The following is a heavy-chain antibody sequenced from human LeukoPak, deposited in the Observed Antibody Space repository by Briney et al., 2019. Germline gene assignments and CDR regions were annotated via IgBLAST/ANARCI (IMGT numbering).Heavy chain of an antibody. J-gene: IGHJ6*01. CDR2: IKEDGREK. V-gene: IGHV3-7*01. Sequence: WGTLRLSCAVSGFSFSGYWYTWVCLPPGPGLERVANIKEDGREKYYVDSVKGRFTISRDNAKNSLFLQMNSLRAENTAVYYCARRRTVDVWGQGTTVTVSS. CDR1: GFSFSGYW. CDR3: ARRRTVDV.